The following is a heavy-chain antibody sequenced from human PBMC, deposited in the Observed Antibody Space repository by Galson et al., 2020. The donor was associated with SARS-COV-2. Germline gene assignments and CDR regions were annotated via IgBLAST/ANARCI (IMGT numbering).Heavy chain of an antibody. CDR2: INHSGST. CDR3: ARGGRVYFDWLLPRTIFDY. Sequence: SETLSLTCAVYGGSFSGYYWSWIRQPPGKGLEWIGEINHSGSTNYNPSLKSRVTISVDTSKNQFSLKLSSVTAADTAVYYCARGGRVYFDWLLPRTIFDYWGQGTLVTVSS. CDR1: GGSFSGYY. J-gene: IGHJ4*02. V-gene: IGHV4-34*01. D-gene: IGHD3-9*01.